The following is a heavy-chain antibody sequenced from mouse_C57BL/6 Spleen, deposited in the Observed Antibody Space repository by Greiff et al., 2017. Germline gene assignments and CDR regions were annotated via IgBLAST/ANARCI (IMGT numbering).Heavy chain of an antibody. D-gene: IGHD1-1*01. J-gene: IGHJ1*03. Sequence: EVKLQESGGGLVKPGGSLKLSCAASGFTFSSYAMSWVRQTPEKRLEWVATISDGGSYTYYPDNVKGRFTISRDNAKNNLYLQMSHLKSEDTAMYYCARDFITTVVAHWYFDVWGTGTTVTVSS. CDR3: ARDFITTVVAHWYFDV. CDR1: GFTFSSYA. CDR2: ISDGGSYT. V-gene: IGHV5-4*01.